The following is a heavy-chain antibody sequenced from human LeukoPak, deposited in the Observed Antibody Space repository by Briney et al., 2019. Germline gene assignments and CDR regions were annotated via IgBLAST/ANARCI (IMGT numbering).Heavy chain of an antibody. Sequence: GESLKISCKCSGYSFTSYWIGWVRQMPGKGLEWMGIIYPGDSDTRYSPSFQGQVTISADDSISTAYLQWSSLKASDTAMYYCARTYGITIFGVVRGYYFDYWGQGTLVTVSS. CDR3: ARTYGITIFGVVRGYYFDY. CDR1: GYSFTSYW. V-gene: IGHV5-51*01. J-gene: IGHJ4*02. CDR2: IYPGDSDT. D-gene: IGHD3-3*01.